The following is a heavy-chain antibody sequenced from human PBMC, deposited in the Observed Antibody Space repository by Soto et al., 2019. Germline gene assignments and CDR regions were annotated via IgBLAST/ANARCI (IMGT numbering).Heavy chain of an antibody. J-gene: IGHJ6*02. CDR2: MNPNSGNT. D-gene: IGHD2-15*01. CDR1: GYTFTSYD. V-gene: IGHV1-8*01. CDR3: ARLAIVVVARSGMDV. Sequence: ASVKVSCKASGYTFTSYDINWVRQATGQGLEWMGWMNPNSGNTGYAQKFQGRVTMTRNTSISTAYMELSSLRSEDTAVYYCARLAIVVVARSGMDVWGQGTTVTVSS.